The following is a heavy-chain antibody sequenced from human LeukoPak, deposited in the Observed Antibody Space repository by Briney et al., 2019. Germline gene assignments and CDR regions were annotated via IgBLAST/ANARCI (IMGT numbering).Heavy chain of an antibody. Sequence: PGGSLRLSCAASGFTFSDYWMHWVRQAPGKGLVGVSRINSDGRITNYADSVKGRFTISRDNSKNTLYLQMNSLRAEDTAVYYCAKDRFRWELQFFFDYWGQGTLVTVSS. CDR2: INSDGRIT. CDR1: GFTFSDYW. J-gene: IGHJ4*02. CDR3: AKDRFRWELQFFFDY. D-gene: IGHD1-26*01. V-gene: IGHV3-74*01.